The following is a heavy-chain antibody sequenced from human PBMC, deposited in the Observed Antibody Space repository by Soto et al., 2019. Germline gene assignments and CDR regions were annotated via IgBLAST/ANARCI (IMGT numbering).Heavy chain of an antibody. V-gene: IGHV3-23*01. J-gene: IGHJ6*02. CDR1: EFSFDDYA. CDR2: ITYTGVST. Sequence: GGSLRLSCAASEFSFDDYAMSWVRQAPGKGLEWVSSITYTGVSTYYVDSVKGRFTISRDNSKDTLYLQMNSLRAEDTAVYYCASAAREYYYYGMDVWGQGATVTVSS. CDR3: ASAAREYYYYGMDV.